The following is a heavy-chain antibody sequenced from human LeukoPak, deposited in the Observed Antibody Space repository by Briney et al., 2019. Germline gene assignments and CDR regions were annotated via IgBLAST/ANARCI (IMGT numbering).Heavy chain of an antibody. V-gene: IGHV5-10-1*01. Sequence: GESLRISRKGSGYSFTSYWISWVRQMPGKGLEWMGRIDPSDSYTNYSPSFQGHVTISADKSISTAYLQWSSLKASDTAMYYCARHAGDIVVVPAAAPPGFDPWGQGTLVTVSS. J-gene: IGHJ5*02. CDR1: GYSFTSYW. D-gene: IGHD2-2*01. CDR3: ARHAGDIVVVPAAAPPGFDP. CDR2: IDPSDSYT.